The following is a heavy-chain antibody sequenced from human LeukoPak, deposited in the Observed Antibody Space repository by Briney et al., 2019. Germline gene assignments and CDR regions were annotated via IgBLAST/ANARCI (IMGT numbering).Heavy chain of an antibody. V-gene: IGHV3-30-3*01. CDR1: GFTFSSYA. CDR3: ARDRDFPRDQFDY. Sequence: GGSLRLSCAASGFTFSSYAMHWVRQAPGKGLEWVAVISYDGSNKYYADSVKGRFTISRDNSKNTLYLQMNNLRAEDTALYYCARDRDFPRDQFDYWGQGTLVAVSS. CDR2: ISYDGSNK. D-gene: IGHD2-21*02. J-gene: IGHJ4*02.